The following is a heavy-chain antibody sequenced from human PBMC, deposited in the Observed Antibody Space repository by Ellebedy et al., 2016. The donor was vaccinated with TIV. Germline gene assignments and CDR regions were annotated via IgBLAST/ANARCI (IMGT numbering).Heavy chain of an antibody. V-gene: IGHV3-48*04. CDR1: GFTFTPYA. Sequence: GGSLRLSCTASGFTFTPYAMNWVRQAPGKGLEWISYISGSSITLYYSDSVNGRFTISRDNAKNSLYLQMNGLRADDTAVYFCARDMAWGNERVNDAFDIWGHGTLVTVSS. J-gene: IGHJ3*02. CDR3: ARDMAWGNERVNDAFDI. CDR2: ISGSSITL. D-gene: IGHD7-27*01.